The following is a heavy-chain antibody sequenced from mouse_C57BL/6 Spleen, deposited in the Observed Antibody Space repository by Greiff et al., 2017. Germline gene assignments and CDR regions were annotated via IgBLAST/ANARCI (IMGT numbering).Heavy chain of an antibody. V-gene: IGHV1-55*01. CDR2: IYPGSGST. J-gene: IGHJ2*01. CDR3: ARDGSSSDDLDY. D-gene: IGHD1-1*01. CDR1: GYTFTSYW. Sequence: VQLQQSGAELVKPGASVKMSCKASGYTFTSYWITWVKQRPGQGLEWIGDIYPGSGSTNYNEKFKSKATLTVDTSSSTACIPLSSLTSEASGVYYWARDGSSSDDLDYGGQGTTLTVSS.